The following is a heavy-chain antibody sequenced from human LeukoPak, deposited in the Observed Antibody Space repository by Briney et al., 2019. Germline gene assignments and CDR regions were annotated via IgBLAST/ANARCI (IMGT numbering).Heavy chain of an antibody. D-gene: IGHD3-16*01. CDR1: GFTFSRYW. CDR2: VNPDGSST. J-gene: IGHJ4*02. Sequence: PGGSLRLSCAASGFTFSRYWMHWVRQVRGKGLVWVSRVNPDGSSTTYADSVKGRFTSSRDNAKNTLYLQMSRLRVEDTAVYYCGRGGSYGDYWGQGILVTVSS. V-gene: IGHV3-74*01. CDR3: GRGGSYGDY.